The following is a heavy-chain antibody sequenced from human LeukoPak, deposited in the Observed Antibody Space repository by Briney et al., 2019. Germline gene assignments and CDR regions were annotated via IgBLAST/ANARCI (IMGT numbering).Heavy chain of an antibody. Sequence: SETLSLTCAVYGGSFSGYYWSWIRQPPGKGLEWIGEINHSGSTNYNPSLKSGVTISVDTSKNQFSLKLSSVTAADTAVYYCARGRCTNGVCYPRDYWGQGTLVTVSS. CDR1: GGSFSGYY. CDR3: ARGRCTNGVCYPRDY. V-gene: IGHV4-34*01. D-gene: IGHD2-8*01. J-gene: IGHJ4*02. CDR2: INHSGST.